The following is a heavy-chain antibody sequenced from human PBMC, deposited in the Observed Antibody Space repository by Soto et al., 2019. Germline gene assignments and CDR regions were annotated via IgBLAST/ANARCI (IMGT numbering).Heavy chain of an antibody. J-gene: IGHJ4*02. Sequence: XEILSLTCNLSGGSVHNFYWLWIRQPPGKGLEWVGHVHYSVSTNYSPSLNSRATISLDTSKSQLSLKLRSVTAADTAMYFCARGVDYYDTSGYFSFDSWGQGIPVTVPS. CDR3: ARGVDYYDTSGYFSFDS. D-gene: IGHD3-16*01. V-gene: IGHV4-59*02. CDR1: GGSVHNFY. CDR2: VHYSVST.